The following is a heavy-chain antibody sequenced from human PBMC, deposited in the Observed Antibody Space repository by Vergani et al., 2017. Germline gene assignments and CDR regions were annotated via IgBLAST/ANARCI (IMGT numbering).Heavy chain of an antibody. J-gene: IGHJ5*02. CDR1: GDSVSSNSAA. V-gene: IGHV6-1*01. CDR3: ARGVIAAAGPRGWFDP. Sequence: QVQLQQSGPGLVKPSQTLSLTCAISGDSVSSNSAAWNWIRQSPSRGLEWLGRTYYRSKWYNDYAVSVKSRITINPDTSKNQFFLQLNSVTPEDTAVYYCARGVIAAAGPRGWFDPWGQGTLVTVSS. CDR2: TYYRSKWYN. D-gene: IGHD6-13*01.